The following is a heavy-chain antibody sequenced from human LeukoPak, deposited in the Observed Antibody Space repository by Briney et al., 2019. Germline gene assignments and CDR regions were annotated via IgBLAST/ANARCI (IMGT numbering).Heavy chain of an antibody. D-gene: IGHD4-11*01. Sequence: PSETLSLTCAVYGGSISGGSYVWGWIRQPPGKGLEWIGSIYDSGNTYYNPSLKSRVTISLDTSKNQFSLNLRFVTAADTAVYYCARTQGWGTVRTGYYYGMDVWGQGTTVTVSS. CDR2: IYDSGNT. CDR3: ARTQGWGTVRTGYYYGMDV. CDR1: GGSISGGSYV. J-gene: IGHJ6*02. V-gene: IGHV4-39*07.